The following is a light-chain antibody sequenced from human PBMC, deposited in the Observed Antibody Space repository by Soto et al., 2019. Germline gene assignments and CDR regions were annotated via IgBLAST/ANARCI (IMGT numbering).Light chain of an antibody. CDR1: SSDVGIHNF. V-gene: IGLV2-23*01. Sequence: QSALTQPASVSGSPGQSVTISCAGTSSDVGIHNFVSWYQQHPGRAPKIMIYEAFQRPSGVSNRFSGSKSGNTASLTISGLRAEDEADYYCCSYAGNTTWVFGGGTKLTVL. CDR3: CSYAGNTTWV. J-gene: IGLJ3*02. CDR2: EAF.